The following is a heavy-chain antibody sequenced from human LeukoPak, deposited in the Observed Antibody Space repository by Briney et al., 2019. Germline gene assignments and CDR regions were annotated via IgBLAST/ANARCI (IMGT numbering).Heavy chain of an antibody. Sequence: GGSLRLSCAASGFTFSSYWMHWVRQAPGKGLVWVSRINSDGSSTSYADSVKGRFTISRDNAKNTPYLQMNSLRAEDTAVYYCARSDFDWLLYYYYGMDVWGQGTTVTVSS. CDR2: INSDGSST. D-gene: IGHD3-9*01. CDR1: GFTFSSYW. V-gene: IGHV3-74*01. CDR3: ARSDFDWLLYYYYGMDV. J-gene: IGHJ6*02.